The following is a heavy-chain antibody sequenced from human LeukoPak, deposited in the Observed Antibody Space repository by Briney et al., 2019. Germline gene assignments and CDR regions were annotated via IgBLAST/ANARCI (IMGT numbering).Heavy chain of an antibody. Sequence: SETLSLTCTVSGASVSSDYWSWIRQSPGKGLEWIGYIYHSGHTMSNPSLKSRVSLSLDTSNNQFSLKLSSVAAADTAVYYCARHPFQYPFDHWGQGTVVSVSS. D-gene: IGHD2/OR15-2a*01. CDR3: ARHPFQYPFDH. V-gene: IGHV4-59*08. CDR2: IYHSGHT. J-gene: IGHJ5*02. CDR1: GASVSSDY.